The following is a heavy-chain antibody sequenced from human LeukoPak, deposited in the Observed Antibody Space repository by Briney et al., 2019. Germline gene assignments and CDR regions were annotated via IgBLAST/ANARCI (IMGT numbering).Heavy chain of an antibody. D-gene: IGHD6-6*01. Sequence: GGSLRLSCAASGFTFSTDGVHWVRQAPGNGLEWVANIKQDGSEKYYVDSVKGRFTISRYNAKKSLYLQMNSLRAEDDTAVYYCARGFGSSIPYSYYYYLGVWGKGTTVTVSS. V-gene: IGHV3-7*01. CDR3: ARGFGSSIPYSYYYYLGV. CDR2: IKQDGSEK. CDR1: GFTFSTDG. J-gene: IGHJ6*03.